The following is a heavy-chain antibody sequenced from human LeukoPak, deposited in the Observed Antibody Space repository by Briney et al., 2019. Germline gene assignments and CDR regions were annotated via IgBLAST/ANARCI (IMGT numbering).Heavy chain of an antibody. CDR2: IYSGSNT. CDR1: RFTVSSNY. Sequence: GGSLRLSCAASRFTVSSNYMSWVRQAPGKGLEWVSVIYSGSNTYYADSVKGRFTISRDYSKNMLYLQMNSLRAEDTAVYYCSKLGAAACLPHWGQGILVTVSS. V-gene: IGHV3-66*04. CDR3: SKLGAAACLPH. D-gene: IGHD6-6*01. J-gene: IGHJ4*02.